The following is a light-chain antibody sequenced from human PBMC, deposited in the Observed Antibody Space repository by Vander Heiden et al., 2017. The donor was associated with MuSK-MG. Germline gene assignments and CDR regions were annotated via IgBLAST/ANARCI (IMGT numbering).Light chain of an antibody. CDR3: QQYGGPPLT. V-gene: IGKV3-20*01. CDR1: QSIGDSS. J-gene: IGKJ4*01. Sequence: EIVLTQSPGTLYLSPGERATLSCRASQSIGDSSLAWYQQKVGQAPRLLIYGAFTRAFGIPDRFSGGGSGTDFTLVINKLEPEDFAMYYCQQYGGPPLTFGGGTEIQIK. CDR2: GAF.